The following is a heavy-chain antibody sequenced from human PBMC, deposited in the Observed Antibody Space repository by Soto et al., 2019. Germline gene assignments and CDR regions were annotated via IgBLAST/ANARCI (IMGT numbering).Heavy chain of an antibody. V-gene: IGHV3-21*01. CDR1: GFTFSSYS. Sequence: PGGSLRLSCAASGFTFSSYSMNWVRQAPGKGLEWVSSISSSSSYIYYADSVKGRFTISRDNAKNSLYLQMNSLRAEDTAVYYCARAEYCSGGSCYHFYYWGQGTLVPVSA. CDR3: ARAEYCSGGSCYHFYY. J-gene: IGHJ4*02. D-gene: IGHD2-15*01. CDR2: ISSSSSYI.